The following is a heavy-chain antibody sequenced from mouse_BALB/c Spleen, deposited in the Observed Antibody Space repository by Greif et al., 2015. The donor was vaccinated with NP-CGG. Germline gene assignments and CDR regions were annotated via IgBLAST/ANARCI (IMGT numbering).Heavy chain of an antibody. D-gene: IGHD2-1*01. J-gene: IGHJ2*01. CDR3: ARDGNYARYYFVY. CDR2: IDPANGNT. CDR1: GFNIKDTY. Sequence: DVKLQESGAELVKPGASVKLSCTASGFNIKDTYMHWVKQRPEQGLEWIGRIDPANGNTKYDPKFQGKATITADTSSNTAYLQLSSLTSEDTAVYYCARDGNYARYYFVYWGQGTTLTVSS. V-gene: IGHV14-3*02.